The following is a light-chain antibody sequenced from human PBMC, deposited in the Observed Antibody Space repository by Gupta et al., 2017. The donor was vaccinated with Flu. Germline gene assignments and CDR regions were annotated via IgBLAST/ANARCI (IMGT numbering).Light chain of an antibody. J-gene: IGLJ1*01. CDR2: EVS. CDR1: SSDVGNYNR. V-gene: IGLV2-18*01. Sequence: HSALTQPPSVSGSPGQSVTISCTATSSDVGNYNRFAWYQQPPGTAPKLMIYEVSNRPSGVTDRFSGSKSGNTASLTISGLQAEDEADYYCSLYSTSDTYVFGTGTKVTVL. CDR3: SLYSTSDTYV.